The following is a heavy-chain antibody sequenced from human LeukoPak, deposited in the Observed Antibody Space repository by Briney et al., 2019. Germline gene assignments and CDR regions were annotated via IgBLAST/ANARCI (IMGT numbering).Heavy chain of an antibody. V-gene: IGHV3-9*01. CDR2: ISWNSGNI. J-gene: IGHJ4*02. D-gene: IGHD2-2*02. CDR3: ARDPVSSYCSSTSCYTGG. CDR1: GFTFDDYA. Sequence: PGRSLRLSCAASGFTFDDYAMHWVRQAPGKGLEWVSGISWNSGNIDYADSVKGRFTISRDNAKNSLYLQMNSLRAEDTAVYYCARDPVSSYCSSTSCYTGGWGQGTLVTVSS.